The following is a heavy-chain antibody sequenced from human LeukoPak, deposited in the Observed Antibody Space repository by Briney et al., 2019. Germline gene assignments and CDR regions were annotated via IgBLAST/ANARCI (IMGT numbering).Heavy chain of an antibody. V-gene: IGHV3-30-3*01. Sequence: GRSLRLSCAASGFTFSSYAIHWVRQAPGKGLEWVAVISYDGSNKYYADSMKGRFTISRDNSKNTLYLQMNSLRAEDTAVYYCARDPIAAAGTFTAEYFQHWGQGTLVTVSS. CDR3: ARDPIAAAGTFTAEYFQH. CDR2: ISYDGSNK. CDR1: GFTFSSYA. D-gene: IGHD6-13*01. J-gene: IGHJ1*01.